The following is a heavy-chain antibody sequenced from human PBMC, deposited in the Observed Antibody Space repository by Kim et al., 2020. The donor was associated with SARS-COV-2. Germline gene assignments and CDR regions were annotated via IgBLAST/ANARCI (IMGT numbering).Heavy chain of an antibody. J-gene: IGHJ4*02. D-gene: IGHD3-10*02. CDR2: FYYSGST. Sequence: SETLSLTCTVSGGSISSGGYYWSWIRQHPGKGLEWIGYFYYSGSTYYNPSLKSRVTISVDTSKNQFSLKLSSVTAADTAVYYCARSRSGESDFDYWGQGTLVTVSS. CDR3: ARSRSGESDFDY. CDR1: GGSISSGGYY. V-gene: IGHV4-31*03.